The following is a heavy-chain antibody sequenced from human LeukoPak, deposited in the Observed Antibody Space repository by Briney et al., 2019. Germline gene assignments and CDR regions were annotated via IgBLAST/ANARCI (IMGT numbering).Heavy chain of an antibody. Sequence: GGSLRLSCAASGNYWMHWVRQAPGKGLEWVAVISYDGSNKYYADSVKGRFTISRDNSKNTLYLQMNSLRAEDTAVYYCARSSAAWGQGTLVTVSS. CDR2: ISYDGSNK. J-gene: IGHJ4*02. CDR1: GNYW. CDR3: ARSSAA. D-gene: IGHD2-2*01. V-gene: IGHV3-30-3*01.